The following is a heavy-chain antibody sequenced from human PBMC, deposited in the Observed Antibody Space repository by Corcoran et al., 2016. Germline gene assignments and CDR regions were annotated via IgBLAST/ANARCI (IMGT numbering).Heavy chain of an antibody. CDR2: ISAYNGNT. Sequence: QVQLVQSGAEVKKPGASVKVSCKASGYTFTSYGISWVRQAPGQGLEWMGWISAYNGNTNYAQKLQGRVTMTTDTSTSTAYMELRSLRSDDTAVYYWARERFRFSASARYDYVWGSYRHPFDYWGQGTLVTVSS. V-gene: IGHV1-18*01. CDR1: GYTFTSYG. CDR3: ARERFRFSASARYDYVWGSYRHPFDY. J-gene: IGHJ4*02. D-gene: IGHD3-16*02.